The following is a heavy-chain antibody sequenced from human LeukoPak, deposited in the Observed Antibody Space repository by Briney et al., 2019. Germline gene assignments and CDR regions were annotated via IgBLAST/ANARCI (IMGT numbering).Heavy chain of an antibody. CDR2: ISSSGSTI. CDR3: ARDVSGSYPLHP. Sequence: KAGGSLRLSCAASGFTFSDYYMSWIRQAPGKGLEWVSYISSSGSTIYYADSVKGRFTISRDNAKNSLYLQMNGLRAEDTAVYYCARDVSGSYPLHPWGQGTLVTVSS. V-gene: IGHV3-11*04. J-gene: IGHJ5*02. D-gene: IGHD1-26*01. CDR1: GFTFSDYY.